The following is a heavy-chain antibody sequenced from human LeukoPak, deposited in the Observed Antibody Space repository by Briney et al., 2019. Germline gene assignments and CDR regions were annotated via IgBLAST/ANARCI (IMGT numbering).Heavy chain of an antibody. Sequence: SETLSLTCTVSGGSISSGGYYWSWIRQPPGKGLEWIGEINHSGSTNYNPSLKSRVTISVDTSKNQFSLKLSSVTATDTAVYYCARGISRFQHWGQGTLVTVSS. J-gene: IGHJ1*01. CDR1: GGSISSGGYY. CDR3: ARGISRFQH. CDR2: INHSGST. V-gene: IGHV4-39*07. D-gene: IGHD3-16*01.